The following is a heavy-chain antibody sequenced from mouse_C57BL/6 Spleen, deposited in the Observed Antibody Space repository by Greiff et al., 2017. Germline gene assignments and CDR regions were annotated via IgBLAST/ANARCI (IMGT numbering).Heavy chain of an antibody. CDR1: GFTFSSYG. CDR3: ARQFTTVVATDY. Sequence: EVKLVESGGDLVKPGGSLKLSCAASGFTFSSYGMSWVRQTPDKRLEWVATISSGGSYTYYPDSVKGRFTISRDNAKNTLYLQMSSLKSEDTAMYYCARQFTTVVATDYWGKGTTLTVSS. J-gene: IGHJ2*01. V-gene: IGHV5-6*01. CDR2: ISSGGSYT. D-gene: IGHD1-1*01.